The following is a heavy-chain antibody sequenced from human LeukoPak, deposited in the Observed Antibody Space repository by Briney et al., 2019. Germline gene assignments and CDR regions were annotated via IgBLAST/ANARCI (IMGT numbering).Heavy chain of an antibody. J-gene: IGHJ4*02. CDR3: ASRGSKQGLVYGY. CDR2: INPNSGGT. Sequence: ASVKVSCKASGYTFTGYYMHWVRQAPGQGLEWMGWINPNSGGTNYAQKFQGGVTMTRDTSISTAYMELSRLRSDDTAVYYCASRGSKQGLVYGYWGQGTLVTVSS. D-gene: IGHD3-3*01. CDR1: GYTFTGYY. V-gene: IGHV1-2*02.